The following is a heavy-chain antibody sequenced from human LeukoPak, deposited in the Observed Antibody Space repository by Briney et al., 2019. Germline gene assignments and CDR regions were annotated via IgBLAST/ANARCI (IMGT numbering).Heavy chain of an antibody. CDR1: GYTFTSYG. CDR2: ISAYNGNT. CDR3: SITLGRYYYERSGFYSSGPFDY. D-gene: IGHD3-22*01. J-gene: IGHJ4*02. V-gene: IGHV1-18*01. Sequence: ASVTVSCKASGYTFTSYGMSWVRQAPGQGLEWMGWISAYNGNTNYVQTLQGRVTMTTDTSTSTAYMELRRLRSDDTAVYYCSITLGRYYYERSGFYSSGPFDYWGQGTLVTVSS.